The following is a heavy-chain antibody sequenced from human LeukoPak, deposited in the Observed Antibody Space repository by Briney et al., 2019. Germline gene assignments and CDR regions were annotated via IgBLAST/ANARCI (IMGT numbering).Heavy chain of an antibody. J-gene: IGHJ4*02. V-gene: IGHV1-18*01. D-gene: IGHD1-1*01. Sequence: ASVKVSCKASGYTFTSYGISWVRQAPGQGLEWMGWISAYNGNTNYAQKLQGRVTMTTDTSTSTAYMELRSRRSDDTAVYYCARAPLNNWNDGSFDYWGQGTPVTVSS. CDR1: GYTFTSYG. CDR3: ARAPLNNWNDGSFDY. CDR2: ISAYNGNT.